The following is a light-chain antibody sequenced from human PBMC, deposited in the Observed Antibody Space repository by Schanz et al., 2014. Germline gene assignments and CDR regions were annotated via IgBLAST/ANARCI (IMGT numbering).Light chain of an antibody. Sequence: EIVLTQSPATLSLSPGERATLSCGASQSVSNSYLAWYQQKPGLAPRLLIYEASSRATGIPDRFSGSGSGTEFTLTISRLEPEDFAVYYCQQRSDWPPLTFGGGTKVEIK. J-gene: IGKJ4*01. V-gene: IGKV3D-20*02. CDR3: QQRSDWPPLT. CDR2: EAS. CDR1: QSVSNSY.